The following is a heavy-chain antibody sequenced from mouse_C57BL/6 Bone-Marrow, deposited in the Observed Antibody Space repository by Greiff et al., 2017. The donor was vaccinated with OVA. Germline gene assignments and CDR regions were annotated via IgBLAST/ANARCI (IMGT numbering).Heavy chain of an antibody. Sequence: QVHLQQPGAELVKPGASVKMSCKASGYTFTSYWITWVKQRPGQGLEWIGDIYPGSGSTNYHEKFKSKATLPVDTSSSTAYLQLSSLTSEDSAVYYCAREDYYGPWYFDVWGTGTTVTVSS. CDR2: IYPGSGST. J-gene: IGHJ1*03. V-gene: IGHV1-55*01. CDR3: AREDYYGPWYFDV. CDR1: GYTFTSYW. D-gene: IGHD1-1*01.